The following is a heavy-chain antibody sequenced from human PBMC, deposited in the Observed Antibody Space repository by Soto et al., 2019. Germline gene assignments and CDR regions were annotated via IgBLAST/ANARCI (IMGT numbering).Heavy chain of an antibody. Sequence: GGSLRLSCAASGFTFSSYAMSWVRQAPGKGLEWVSAISGSGGSTYYADSVKGRFTISRDNSKNTLYLQMNSLRAEDTAVYYCAKDDYGSGSYYTSAVGWGQGTLVTVSS. CDR3: AKDDYGSGSYYTSAVG. J-gene: IGHJ4*02. V-gene: IGHV3-23*01. D-gene: IGHD3-10*01. CDR1: GFTFSSYA. CDR2: ISGSGGST.